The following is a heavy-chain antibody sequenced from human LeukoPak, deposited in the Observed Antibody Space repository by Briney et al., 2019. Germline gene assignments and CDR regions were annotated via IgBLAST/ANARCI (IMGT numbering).Heavy chain of an antibody. CDR2: IRKDGSDK. CDR1: GFIFSSYG. D-gene: IGHD3-10*01. J-gene: IGHJ1*01. CDR3: ARELPTFQH. Sequence: GGSLRLSCAASGFIFSSYGMHWVRQAPGKGLEWVAFIRKDGSDKWFAHSVKGRFTNSRDNSRNTLYLQMNSLRAEDTAVYYCARELPTFQHWDQGTLVTLSS. V-gene: IGHV3-30*02.